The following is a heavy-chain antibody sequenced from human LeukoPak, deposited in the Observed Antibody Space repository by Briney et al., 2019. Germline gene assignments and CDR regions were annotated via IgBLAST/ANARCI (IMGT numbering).Heavy chain of an antibody. CDR2: IYSGGST. J-gene: IGHJ5*02. D-gene: IGHD6-19*01. CDR3: ARDLRAVAGPSYNWFDP. V-gene: IGHV3-66*01. CDR1: GFTLSSNY. Sequence: GGSLRLSCAASGFTLSSNYMSWVRQAPGKGLEWVSVIYSGGSTYYADSVKGRFTISRDNSKNTLYLQMNSLRAEDTAVYYCARDLRAVAGPSYNWFDPWGQGTLVTVSS.